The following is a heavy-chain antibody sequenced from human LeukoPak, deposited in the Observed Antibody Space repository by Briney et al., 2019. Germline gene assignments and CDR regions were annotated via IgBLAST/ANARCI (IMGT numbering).Heavy chain of an antibody. Sequence: GGCLRLSCAGSGFIFTDHWMNWVPHARGRGLERLASVKGDGSATSYVDSVKGRFTISRDNAKNSLYLQMNSLRADDTALYYCATSRGDFWGQGTLVSVSS. CDR2: VKGDGSAT. J-gene: IGHJ4*02. V-gene: IGHV3-7*01. CDR1: GFIFTDHW. CDR3: ATSRGDF.